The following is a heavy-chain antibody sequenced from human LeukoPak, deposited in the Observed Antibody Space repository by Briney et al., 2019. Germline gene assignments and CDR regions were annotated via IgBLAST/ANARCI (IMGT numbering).Heavy chain of an antibody. D-gene: IGHD2-2*01. CDR3: ASSAIDDYFDP. CDR2: ISTSGST. CDR1: SGSLSSSY. V-gene: IGHV4-4*07. J-gene: IGHJ5*02. Sequence: SETLSLTCTLSSGSLSSSYWSWIRQPAGRGLEWIGRISTSGSTNYNPSLKSRLTMSVDTSNNQVSLKLSSMTAADTAIYYCASSAIDDYFDPWGQGTLVTVSS.